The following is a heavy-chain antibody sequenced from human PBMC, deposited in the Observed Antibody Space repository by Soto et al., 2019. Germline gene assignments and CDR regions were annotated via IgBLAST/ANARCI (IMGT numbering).Heavy chain of an antibody. D-gene: IGHD6-19*01. CDR2: IYYSGST. CDR1: GGSVSADSTY. J-gene: IGHJ4*01. CDR3: ANDRGGSSGWYFGY. V-gene: IGHV4-61*01. Sequence: QLQLQESGPRLVKPSETLSPPCSVSGGSVSADSTYWSWIRQPPEKRLVWIGYIYYSGSTSYNPSLERRVIKSLDRYKNQFTLKLNAVTAADTAVYSCANDRGGSSGWYFGYWGHRTRVTVSS.